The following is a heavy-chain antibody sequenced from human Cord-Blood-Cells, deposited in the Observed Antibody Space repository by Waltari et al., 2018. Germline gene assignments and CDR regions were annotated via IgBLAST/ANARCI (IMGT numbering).Heavy chain of an antibody. CDR2: ISGSGGST. CDR3: AKDPDYDILTGYYWFDP. D-gene: IGHD3-9*01. V-gene: IGHV3-23*04. CDR1: GFTFSSHA. J-gene: IGHJ5*02. Sequence: EVQLVESGGGLVQPGGSLRLSCAASGFTFSSHAMSWVRQAPGKGLEWVSAISGSGGSTYYADSVKGRFTISRDNSKNTLYLQMNSLRAEDTAVYYCAKDPDYDILTGYYWFDPWGQGTLVTVSS.